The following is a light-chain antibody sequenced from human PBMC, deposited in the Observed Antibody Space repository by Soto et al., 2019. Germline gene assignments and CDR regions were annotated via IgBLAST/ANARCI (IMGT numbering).Light chain of an antibody. CDR3: CSYTSSETVV. V-gene: IGLV2-23*02. CDR1: NSDVGKYDF. CDR2: EVK. J-gene: IGLJ3*02. Sequence: QSALTQPASVSGTPGQSITISCTGTNSDVGKYDFVSWYQHYPDKAPKFIIYEVKKRPSGVSHRFSGSKSGSTASLTISGLQAEDEAHYYCCSYTSSETVVFGGGTKLTVL.